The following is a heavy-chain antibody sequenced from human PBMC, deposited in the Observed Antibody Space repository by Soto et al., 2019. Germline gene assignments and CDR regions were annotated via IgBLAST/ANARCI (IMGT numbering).Heavy chain of an antibody. Sequence: QVQLVESGGGVVQPGRSLRVSCAASGFTFSSYAMHWVRQAPGKGLEWVAVISYDGSNKYYADSVKGRFTISRDNSKNTLYLQMNSLRAEDTAVYYCALFCGGDCYSHYWGQGTLVTVSS. V-gene: IGHV3-30-3*01. CDR3: ALFCGGDCYSHY. CDR2: ISYDGSNK. J-gene: IGHJ4*02. CDR1: GFTFSSYA. D-gene: IGHD2-21*02.